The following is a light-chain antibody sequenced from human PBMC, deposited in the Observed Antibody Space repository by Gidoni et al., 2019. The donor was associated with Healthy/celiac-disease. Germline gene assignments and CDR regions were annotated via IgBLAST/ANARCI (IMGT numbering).Light chain of an antibody. CDR1: QSVSSSY. CDR2: GAS. V-gene: IGKV3-20*01. J-gene: IGKJ1*01. CDR3: QEYGSSPFA. Sequence: PGPLSLSPGERATLSCRASQSVSSSYLAWYQQKPGQAPRLLIYGASSRATGIPDRFSGSGSGTDFTLTISRLEPEDFAVYYGQEYGSSPFAFGQGTKVEIK.